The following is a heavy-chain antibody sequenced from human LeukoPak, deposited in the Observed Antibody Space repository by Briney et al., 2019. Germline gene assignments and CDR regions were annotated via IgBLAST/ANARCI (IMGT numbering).Heavy chain of an antibody. J-gene: IGHJ4*02. Sequence: SVKVSCKASGYTFTSYGISWVRQAPGQRLEWMGIINPSGGSTSYAQKFQGRVTMTRDTSTSTVYMELSSLRSEDTAVYYCARGPTAMVPPLGYWGQGTLVTVSS. CDR2: INPSGGST. V-gene: IGHV1-46*01. CDR1: GYTFTSYG. D-gene: IGHD5-18*01. CDR3: ARGPTAMVPPLGY.